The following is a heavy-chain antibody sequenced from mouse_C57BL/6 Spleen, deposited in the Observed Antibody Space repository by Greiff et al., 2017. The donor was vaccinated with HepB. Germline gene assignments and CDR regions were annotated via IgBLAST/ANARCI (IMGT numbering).Heavy chain of an antibody. CDR1: GYTFTDYE. J-gene: IGHJ2*01. D-gene: IGHD1-1*01. CDR3: TRSRITTVKDFDY. Sequence: LVESGAELVRPGASVPLSCKASGYTFTDYEMHWVKQTPVHGLEWIGAIDPETGGTAYNQKFKGKAILTADKSSSTAYMELRSLTSEDSAVYYCTRSRITTVKDFDYWGQGTTLTVSS. CDR2: IDPETGGT. V-gene: IGHV1-15*01.